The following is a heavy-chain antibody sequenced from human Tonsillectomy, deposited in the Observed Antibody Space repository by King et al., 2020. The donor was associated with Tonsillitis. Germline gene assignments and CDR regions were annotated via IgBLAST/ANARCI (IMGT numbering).Heavy chain of an antibody. CDR3: ARVFLWFGEYAPLPNWFDP. CDR1: GGSVSSAGYF. CDR2: IYSSRST. Sequence: QLQESGPGLVRPSETLSLTCTVSGGSVSSAGYFWSWIRQPPGKGLEWIGYIYSSRSTNYNPSLKSRVTISLDTSKNQFSLRLSSVTAADTAVYYCARVFLWFGEYAPLPNWFDPWGQGTLVAVSS. D-gene: IGHD3-10*01. J-gene: IGHJ5*02. V-gene: IGHV4-61*08.